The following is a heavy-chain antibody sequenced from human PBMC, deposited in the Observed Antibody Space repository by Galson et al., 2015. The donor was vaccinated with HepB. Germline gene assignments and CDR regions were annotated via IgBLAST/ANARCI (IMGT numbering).Heavy chain of an antibody. Sequence: SLRLSCADSGFTFRSYVMTWVRQAPGKGLEWVSGISGSGDNKDYADSVKGRFIISKDNSKNTLYLHMNSLRAEDTAVYYCARLALAGFIDYWGQGTLVTVSS. CDR1: GFTFRSYV. D-gene: IGHD6-19*01. CDR2: ISGSGDNK. J-gene: IGHJ4*02. CDR3: ARLALAGFIDY. V-gene: IGHV3-23*01.